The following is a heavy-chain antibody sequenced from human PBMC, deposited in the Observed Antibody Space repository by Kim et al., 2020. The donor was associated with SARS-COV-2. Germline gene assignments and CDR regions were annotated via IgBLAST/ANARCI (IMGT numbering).Heavy chain of an antibody. J-gene: IGHJ4*02. CDR2: IYYSGLT. CDR3: ATSVAWGVAY. D-gene: IGHD6-19*01. CDR1: GGSVYSTTYY. Sequence: SETLSLTCTVSGGSVYSTTYYWGWVRQPPGKGLEWIGSIYYSGLTYYNPSLKSRLTISVDTAKNQFSLKLSSVTAADTAVYYCATSVAWGVAYWGQGTL. V-gene: IGHV4-39*01.